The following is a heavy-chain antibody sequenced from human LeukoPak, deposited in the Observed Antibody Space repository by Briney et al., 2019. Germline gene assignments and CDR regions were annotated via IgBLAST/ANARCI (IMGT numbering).Heavy chain of an antibody. J-gene: IGHJ4*02. CDR3: ARGLSYYYDSSGYYLDY. V-gene: IGHV3-21*01. D-gene: IGHD3-22*01. Sequence: GGSLRLSCAASGFTSSSYSMNWVRQAPGKGLEWVSSISSSSYIYYADSVKGRFTISRDNSKNTLYLQMNSLRAEDTAVYYCARGLSYYYDSSGYYLDYWGQGTLVTVSS. CDR1: GFTSSSYS. CDR2: ISSSSYI.